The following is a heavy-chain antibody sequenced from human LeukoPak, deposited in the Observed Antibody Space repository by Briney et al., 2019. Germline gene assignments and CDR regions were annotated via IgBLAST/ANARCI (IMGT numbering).Heavy chain of an antibody. V-gene: IGHV3-21*01. CDR1: GFTFSSYS. CDR3: ARLGYCTNGVCYTVDY. Sequence: GGSLSLSCAASGFTFSSYSMNWVRQAPGKGLEWVSSISSSSSYIYYADSVKGRFTISRDNAKNSLYLQMNSLRAEDTAVYYCARLGYCTNGVCYTVDYWGQGTLVTVSS. CDR2: ISSSSSYI. J-gene: IGHJ4*02. D-gene: IGHD2-8*01.